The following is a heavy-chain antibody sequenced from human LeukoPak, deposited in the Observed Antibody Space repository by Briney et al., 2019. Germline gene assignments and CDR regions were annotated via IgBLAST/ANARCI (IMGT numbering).Heavy chain of an antibody. D-gene: IGHD5-24*01. CDR3: ARGGRDGYNYY. V-gene: IGHV3-21*01. CDR2: ISSSSSYI. CDR1: GFTFSSYT. Sequence: PGGSLRLSCAASGFTFSSYTMSWVRQAPGKGLEWVSSISSSSSYIYYADSVKGRFTISRDNAKNSLYLQMNSLRAEDTAVYYCARGGRDGYNYYWGQGTLVTVSS. J-gene: IGHJ4*02.